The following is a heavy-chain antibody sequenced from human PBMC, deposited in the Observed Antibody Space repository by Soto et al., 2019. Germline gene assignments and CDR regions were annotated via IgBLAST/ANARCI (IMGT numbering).Heavy chain of an antibody. J-gene: IGHJ4*02. CDR3: TTDWDYLYYFDY. CDR2: IKSKTDGGTT. D-gene: IGHD3-16*01. V-gene: IGHV3-15*01. Sequence: GVLRLSCAASGFTFSNAWMSWVRQAPGKGLEWVGRIKSKTDGGTTDYAAPVKGRFTISRDDSKNTLYLQMNSLKTEDTAVYYCTTDWDYLYYFDYWGQGTLVTVSS. CDR1: GFTFSNAW.